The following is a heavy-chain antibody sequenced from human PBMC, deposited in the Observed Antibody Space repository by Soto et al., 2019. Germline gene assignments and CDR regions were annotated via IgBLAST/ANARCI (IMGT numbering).Heavy chain of an antibody. J-gene: IGHJ6*03. CDR2: IRSKAYGGTT. CDR1: GFTFGDYA. CDR3: TRPWGSGSHAYYYYMDV. V-gene: IGHV3-49*03. D-gene: IGHD3-10*01. Sequence: GGSLRLSCTASGFTFGDYAMSWFRQAPGKGLEWVGFIRSKAYGGTTEYAASVKGRFTISRDDSKSIAYLQMNSLKTEDTAVYYCTRPWGSGSHAYYYYMDVWGKGTTVTVSS.